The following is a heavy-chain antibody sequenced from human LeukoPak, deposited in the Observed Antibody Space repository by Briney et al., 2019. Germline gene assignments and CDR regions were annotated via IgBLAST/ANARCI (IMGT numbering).Heavy chain of an antibody. CDR1: VYTFTDYH. Sequence: GASENVSCKVFVYTFTDYHMHWVRQAPGQGLEWMGWINPNGGGTNYTQNFQGRVTMTRDTSISTDYMALSRLRSDDTASSYCARGGLPFDYWGQGTLVTVSS. CDR3: ARGGLPFDY. CDR2: INPNGGGT. J-gene: IGHJ4*02. V-gene: IGHV1-2*02.